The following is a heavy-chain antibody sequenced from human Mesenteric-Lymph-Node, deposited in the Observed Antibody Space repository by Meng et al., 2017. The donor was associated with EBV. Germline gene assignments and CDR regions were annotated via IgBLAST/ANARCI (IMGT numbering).Heavy chain of an antibody. CDR2: IHHSETA. CDR3: ARQGHCRTTTCSTWFDP. J-gene: IGHJ5*02. Sequence: QVRLQQWGAGLLKPSETLALTCVIYGGSFSGYSWNWIRQAPGKGLEWIGKIHHSETADYNPSLEDRVIISADTSKNQFSLKLTSVTAADTAVYYCARQGHCRTTTCSTWFDPWGQGTLVTVSS. CDR1: GGSFSGYS. V-gene: IGHV4-34*01. D-gene: IGHD2-2*01.